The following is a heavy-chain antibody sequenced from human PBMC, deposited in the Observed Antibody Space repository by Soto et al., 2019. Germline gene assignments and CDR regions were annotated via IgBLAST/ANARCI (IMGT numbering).Heavy chain of an antibody. CDR2: ISHPGGT. CDR1: GASFSNHY. CDR3: ARGFRGRSSSWLVP. Sequence: LSLTCAVYGASFSNHYWSWIRQPPGKGLEWIGEISHPGGTNYTPSLKSRVTISVDTSKNQFSLTLTSVTAADTAVYYCARGFRGRSSSWLVPWGQGTPVTVSS. J-gene: IGHJ5*02. V-gene: IGHV4-34*01. D-gene: IGHD6-13*01.